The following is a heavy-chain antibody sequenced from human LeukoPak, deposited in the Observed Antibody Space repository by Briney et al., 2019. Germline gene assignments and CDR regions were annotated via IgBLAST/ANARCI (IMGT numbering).Heavy chain of an antibody. V-gene: IGHV3-30*02. CDR1: GFTFRSYG. Sequence: GGSLRLSCAASGFTFRSYGMHWVRQAPGKGLEWVAFIRYDGSNKYYADSVKGRFTISRDNSKNTLYLQMNSLRAEDAAVYYCAKDHLPTGDYWGQGTLVTVSS. CDR2: IRYDGSNK. CDR3: AKDHLPTGDY. J-gene: IGHJ4*02.